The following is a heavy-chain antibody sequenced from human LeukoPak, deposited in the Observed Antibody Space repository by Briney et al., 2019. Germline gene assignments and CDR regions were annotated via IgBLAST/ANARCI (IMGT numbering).Heavy chain of an antibody. D-gene: IGHD1-1*01. J-gene: IGHJ5*02. CDR1: GFTFSSYA. V-gene: IGHV3-23*01. CDR2: ISGSGGST. CDR3: ANDRLRGPAGKGYNWFDP. Sequence: GGSLRLSCAASGFTFSSYAMSWVRQAPGKGLEWVSAISGSGGSTYYADSVKGRFTISRDNSKNTLYLQMNSLRAEDTAVYYCANDRLRGPAGKGYNWFDPWGQGTLVTVSS.